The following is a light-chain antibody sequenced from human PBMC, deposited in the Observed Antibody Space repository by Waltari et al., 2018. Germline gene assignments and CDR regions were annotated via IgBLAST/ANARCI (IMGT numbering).Light chain of an antibody. CDR2: DVY. Sequence: QSALTQPASVSGSPGQSITISCTGTSSDVGGYNHVSWYLQHPAKAPKLLIYDVYYRPSRVSNRFSGSKSGNTASLTISGLQAEDEAVYYCSSYTSSSTMIFGGGTKLTVL. CDR1: SSDVGGYNH. J-gene: IGLJ2*01. V-gene: IGLV2-14*03. CDR3: SSYTSSSTMI.